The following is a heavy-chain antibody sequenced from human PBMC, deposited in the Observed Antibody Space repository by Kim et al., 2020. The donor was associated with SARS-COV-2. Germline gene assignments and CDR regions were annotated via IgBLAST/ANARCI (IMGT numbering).Heavy chain of an antibody. CDR2: IYYSGST. Sequence: SETLSLTCTVSGGSISSGDYYWSWIRQPPGKGLEWIGYIYYSGSTYYNPSLKSRVTISVDTSKNQFSLKLSSVTAADTAVYYCARGGYDILTGYPNWFDPWGQGTLVTVSS. J-gene: IGHJ5*02. D-gene: IGHD3-9*01. CDR1: GGSISSGDYY. V-gene: IGHV4-30-4*01. CDR3: ARGGYDILTGYPNWFDP.